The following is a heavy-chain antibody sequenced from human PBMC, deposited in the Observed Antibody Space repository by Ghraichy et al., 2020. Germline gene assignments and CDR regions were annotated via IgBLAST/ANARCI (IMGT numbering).Heavy chain of an antibody. V-gene: IGHV3-48*02. CDR1: GFTFNNYN. J-gene: IGHJ4*02. CDR2: ISKSSSAI. CDR3: AMGDIKPLEY. Sequence: GGSLRLSCAASGFTFNNYNMNWVRQAPGKGLEWVSYISKSSSAIYYADSVKGRFTISRDNAQNSLYLQMNSLRDEDTAIYYCAMGDIKPLEYWGQGTLVTVSS. D-gene: IGHD3-10*01.